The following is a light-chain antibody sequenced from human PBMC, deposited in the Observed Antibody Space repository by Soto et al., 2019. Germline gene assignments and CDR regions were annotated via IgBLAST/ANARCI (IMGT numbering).Light chain of an antibody. J-gene: IGKJ5*01. CDR2: AAS. V-gene: IGKV1-8*01. CDR3: QQAYSFPIT. CDR1: QGISNY. Sequence: AIRMTQSPSSLSASTGDRVTITCRASQGISNYLAWYQQKPGTAPKLLIYAASTLQSGVPSRFSGSGSGTDFTLTIRYLQSEDFATYYCQQAYSFPITFGQGTRLEIK.